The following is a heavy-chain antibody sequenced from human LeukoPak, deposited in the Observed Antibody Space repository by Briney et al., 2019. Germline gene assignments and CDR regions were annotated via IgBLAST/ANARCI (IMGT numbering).Heavy chain of an antibody. J-gene: IGHJ4*02. CDR2: IYSGGST. D-gene: IGHD3-22*01. V-gene: IGHV3-53*01. Sequence: GGSLRLSCAASGFTVSSNYMSWVRQAPGKGLEWVSVIYSGGSTYYADSVKGRFTISRDNSKNTLYLQMNSLRAEDTAVYYCAKGGIVVLPYIFDYWGQGTLVTVSS. CDR3: AKGGIVVLPYIFDY. CDR1: GFTVSSNY.